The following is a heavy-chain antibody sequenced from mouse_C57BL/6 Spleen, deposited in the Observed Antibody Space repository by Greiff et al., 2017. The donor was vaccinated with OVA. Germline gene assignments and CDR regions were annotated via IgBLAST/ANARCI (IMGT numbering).Heavy chain of an antibody. V-gene: IGHV6-3*01. CDR1: GFTFSNSW. CDR2: IRLKSDNYAT. J-gene: IGHJ1*03. CDR3: TVSYYYGSSYGYFDV. Sequence: EVKLQESGGGLVQPGGSMKLSCVASGFTFSNSWMNWVRRSPEKGLEWVAQIRLKSDNYATHYAESVNGRFTISRDDSKSSVYLQMNNLRAEDTGIYYCTVSYYYGSSYGYFDVWGTGTTVTVSS. D-gene: IGHD1-1*01.